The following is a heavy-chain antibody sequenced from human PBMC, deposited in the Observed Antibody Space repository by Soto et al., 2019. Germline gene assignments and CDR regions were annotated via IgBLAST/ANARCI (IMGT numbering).Heavy chain of an antibody. J-gene: IGHJ5*02. V-gene: IGHV4-39*01. D-gene: IGHD3-3*02. Sequence: QLQLQESGPGLVKPSETLSLTCTVSGGSISSSSYYWGWIRQPPGKGLEWIGSIYYSGSTYYNPSLKSRVTISVDTSKNQFSLKLSSVTAADTAVYYCASPKIAFYNWCDPWCQGTLVTVSS. CDR1: GGSISSSSYY. CDR3: ASPKIAFYNWCDP. CDR2: IYYSGST.